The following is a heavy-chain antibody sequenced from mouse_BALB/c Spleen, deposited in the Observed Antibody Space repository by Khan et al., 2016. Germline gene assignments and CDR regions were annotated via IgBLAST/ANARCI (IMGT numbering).Heavy chain of an antibody. D-gene: IGHD2-4*01. CDR3: ARSMITTGFAY. CDR1: GYSITSDYA. CDR2: ISYSGST. J-gene: IGHJ3*01. V-gene: IGHV3-2*02. Sequence: EVQLQESGPGLVKPSQSLSLTCTVTGYSITSDYAWNWIRQFQGNKLEWMGYISYSGSTSYNPSLKSRISITRDTSKNQFFLQLNSVTTEDTATXYCARSMITTGFAYWGQGTLVTVSA.